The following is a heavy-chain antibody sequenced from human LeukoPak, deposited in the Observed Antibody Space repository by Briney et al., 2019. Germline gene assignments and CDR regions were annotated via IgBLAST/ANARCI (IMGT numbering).Heavy chain of an antibody. CDR1: GFTFSSYW. CDR3: ARAPSEIGGYYPEYFRH. D-gene: IGHD3-22*01. V-gene: IGHV3-74*01. Sequence: GGSLRLSCAASGFTFSSYWMHWVRQAPGKGLVCVSRIKSDGSTRYADSVKGRFTISTDNAKNTVSLQMNSLRAEDTGVYYCARAPSEIGGYYPEYFRHWGQGTLVTVSP. CDR2: IKSDGST. J-gene: IGHJ1*01.